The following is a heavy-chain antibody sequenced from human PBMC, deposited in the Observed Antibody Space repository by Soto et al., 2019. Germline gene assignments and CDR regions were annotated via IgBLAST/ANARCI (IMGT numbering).Heavy chain of an antibody. V-gene: IGHV3-33*01. CDR1: GFTFSSYG. D-gene: IGHD3-9*01. Sequence: QVQLVESGGGVVQPGRSLRLSCAASGFTFSSYGMHWVRQAPGKGLEWVVVIWSDGNNKYYADSVKGRFTISRDNSKKTLYLQMNSLRAEDTAVYYCARVFDTYYFDSWGQGNMVTVSS. CDR2: IWSDGNNK. J-gene: IGHJ4*02. CDR3: ARVFDTYYFDS.